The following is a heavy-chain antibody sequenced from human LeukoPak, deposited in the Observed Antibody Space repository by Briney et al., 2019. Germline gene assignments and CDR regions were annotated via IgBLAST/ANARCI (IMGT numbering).Heavy chain of an antibody. V-gene: IGHV3-23*01. J-gene: IGHJ4*02. D-gene: IGHD2-2*01. CDR3: AKVVTRYGEFDY. CDR2: ISATGGST. Sequence: GGSLRLSCAASGFTFSSYAITWVRQAPGKGLEWVSAISATGGSTYYADSVKGRFTISRDNSKKTVYLQMNSLRVDDTAVYYCAKVVTRYGEFDYWGQGTLVTVSS. CDR1: GFTFSSYA.